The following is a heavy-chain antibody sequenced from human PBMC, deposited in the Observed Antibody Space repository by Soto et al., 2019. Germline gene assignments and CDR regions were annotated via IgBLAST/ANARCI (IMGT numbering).Heavy chain of an antibody. Sequence: QLQLVESGGGLVKPGGSLTLSCEVCGFTFSDFAMTWIRQAPGKGLEWVSYISSTGTTAYYAASVKGRFTISRDNAKKSLFLQMNSLKVEDTAVYYCAEGGYDLGHWGQGTLVTVSS. J-gene: IGHJ1*01. D-gene: IGHD5-12*01. CDR3: AEGGYDLGH. V-gene: IGHV3-11*01. CDR2: ISSTGTTA. CDR1: GFTFSDFA.